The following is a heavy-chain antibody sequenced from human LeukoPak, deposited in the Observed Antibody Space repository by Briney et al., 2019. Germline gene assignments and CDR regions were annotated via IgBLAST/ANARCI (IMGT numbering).Heavy chain of an antibody. CDR1: GFTFSSHS. CDR3: ARVSIHYDSNGPFDY. Sequence: GGSLRLSCAASGFTFSSHSMNWVRQAPGKGLEWVSCISSTATYIYYADSVKGRFTISRDNAKNSLYLQMNSLRAEDTAVYFCARVSIHYDSNGPFDYWGQGILVTVSS. V-gene: IGHV3-21*01. J-gene: IGHJ4*02. D-gene: IGHD3-22*01. CDR2: ISSTATYI.